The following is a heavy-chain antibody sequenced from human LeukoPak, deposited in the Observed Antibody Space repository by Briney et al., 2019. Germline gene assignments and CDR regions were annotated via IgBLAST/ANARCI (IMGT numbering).Heavy chain of an antibody. D-gene: IGHD2/OR15-2a*01. CDR2: IMPIFGTA. Sequence: ASVTDSFMASLGTFSSYAISWVRPAPGQGGEWMGRIMPIFGTANYAQKCQGRVTITTDESTSTAYMELSSLRSEDTAVYYCARDRTSAMPFYVLDDWGQGTLVTVSS. V-gene: IGHV1-69*05. J-gene: IGHJ4*02. CDR3: ARDRTSAMPFYVLDD. CDR1: LGTFSSYA.